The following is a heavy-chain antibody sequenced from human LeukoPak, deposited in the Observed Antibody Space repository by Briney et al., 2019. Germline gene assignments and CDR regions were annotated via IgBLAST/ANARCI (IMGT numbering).Heavy chain of an antibody. V-gene: IGHV1-8*01. CDR3: ARVRGYYDFWSGYYYFDY. Sequence: ASVKVSCKASGYTFTSYDINWVRQATGQGLEWMGWMNPNSGNTGYAQKFQGRVTMTRNTSISTAYMELSSLRSEDTAVYYCARVRGYYDFWSGYYYFDYWGQGTLVTVSS. CDR1: GYTFTSYD. D-gene: IGHD3-3*01. CDR2: MNPNSGNT. J-gene: IGHJ4*02.